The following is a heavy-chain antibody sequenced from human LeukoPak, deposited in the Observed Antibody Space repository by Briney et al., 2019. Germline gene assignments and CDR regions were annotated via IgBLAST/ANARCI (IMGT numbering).Heavy chain of an antibody. J-gene: IGHJ4*02. CDR2: ISSSSSTI. D-gene: IGHD6-13*01. CDR3: GRDRYTTSWSDYVDC. V-gene: IGHV3-48*02. CDR1: GFTFSTYN. Sequence: GGSLRLSCAASGFTFSTYNMNCVRQAPGKGLEWVSFISSSSSTIYYADSLKGRFTISRDNAKNSLFLQMNSLRDEDTAVYYCGRDRYTTSWSDYVDCWGQGTLVTVSS.